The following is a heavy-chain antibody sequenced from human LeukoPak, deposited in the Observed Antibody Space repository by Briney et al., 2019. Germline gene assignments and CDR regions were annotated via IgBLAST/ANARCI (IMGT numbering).Heavy chain of an antibody. V-gene: IGHV1-8*01. CDR2: MNPNSGNT. CDR1: GYTFTSYD. CDR3: ARQAGYCSSTSCSYYFDY. D-gene: IGHD2-2*01. J-gene: IGHJ4*02. Sequence: ASVKVSCKASGYTFTSYDINWVRQATGQGLEWMGWMNPNSGNTGYAQKFQGRVTMTRNTSISTAYMELSSLRSEDTAVYYCARQAGYCSSTSCSYYFDYWGQGTLVTVSS.